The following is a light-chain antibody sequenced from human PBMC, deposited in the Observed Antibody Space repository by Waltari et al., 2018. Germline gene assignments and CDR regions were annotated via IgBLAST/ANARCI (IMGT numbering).Light chain of an antibody. CDR2: GKN. CDR3: NSRDSSGNHLV. CDR1: SLRSSY. J-gene: IGLJ2*01. Sequence: SSELTQDPAVSVALGQTVRITCKGDSLRSSYASWYQHTPGQTPVLVIYGKNNRPSGIPDRFSGSSSGNTASLTITGAQAEDEADYYCNSRDSSGNHLVFGGGTKLTVL. V-gene: IGLV3-19*01.